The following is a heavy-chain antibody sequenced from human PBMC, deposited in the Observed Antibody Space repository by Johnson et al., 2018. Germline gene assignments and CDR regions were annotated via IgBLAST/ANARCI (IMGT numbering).Heavy chain of an antibody. J-gene: IGHJ6*02. D-gene: IGHD5-18*01. V-gene: IGHV1-69*01. CDR3: ASAVDTAMVAPNYYGMDV. Sequence: VQLVESGAEVKKPGSSMKVSCKASGGTFNNYAISWVRQAPGQGLEWMGGIISIFDKTDYAQKFQGRVTITADESTRPVYMELSCLRSGDTAGYYCASAVDTAMVAPNYYGMDVWGQGTTVTVSS. CDR2: IISIFDKT. CDR1: GGTFNNYA.